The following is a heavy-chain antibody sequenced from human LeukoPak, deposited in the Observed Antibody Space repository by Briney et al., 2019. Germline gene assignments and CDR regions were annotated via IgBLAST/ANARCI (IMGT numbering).Heavy chain of an antibody. Sequence: GASVKVSCKASGYTFTSYAMHWVRQAPGQRLEWMGWINAGNGNTKYSKKFQGRVTITRETSASTGYMELSSLRSEDTAAYYCARGRRRSLLVVPAEGWFDPWGQGTLVTVSP. D-gene: IGHD2-2*01. CDR1: GYTFTSYA. CDR3: ARGRRRSLLVVPAEGWFDP. J-gene: IGHJ5*02. V-gene: IGHV1-3*01. CDR2: INAGNGNT.